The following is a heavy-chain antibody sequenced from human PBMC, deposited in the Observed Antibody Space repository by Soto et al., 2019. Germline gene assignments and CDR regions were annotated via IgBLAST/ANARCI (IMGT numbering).Heavy chain of an antibody. J-gene: IGHJ6*03. Sequence: GGAPRPPSAASGFTLSCHAIHWVRPAPGEGPEYVSAISSNGGSTYYANSVKGRFTISRDNSKNTLYLQMGSLRAEDMAVYYCARARRYSSNHYYYYYMDVWGKGTTVTVSS. D-gene: IGHD2-15*01. V-gene: IGHV3-64*01. CDR2: ISSNGGST. CDR3: ARARRYSSNHYYYYYMDV. CDR1: GFTLSCHA.